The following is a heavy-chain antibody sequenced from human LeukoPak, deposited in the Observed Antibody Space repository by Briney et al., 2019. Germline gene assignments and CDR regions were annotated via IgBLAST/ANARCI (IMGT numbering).Heavy chain of an antibody. V-gene: IGHV3-74*01. D-gene: IGHD4-17*01. CDR3: ARYDYAAHDAFDI. CDR2: INSGGSST. J-gene: IGHJ3*02. Sequence: GGSLRLSCAVSGFTFSVYVLHWVRQAPGKGLVWVSRINSGGSSTSYADSVKGRFTNSRDNAKNTLYLQMNSLRAEDTAVYYCARYDYAAHDAFDIWGQGTMVTVSS. CDR1: GFTFSVYV.